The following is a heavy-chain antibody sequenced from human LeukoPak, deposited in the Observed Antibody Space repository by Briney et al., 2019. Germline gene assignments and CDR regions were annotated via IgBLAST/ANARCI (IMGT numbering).Heavy chain of an antibody. D-gene: IGHD3-10*01. Sequence: GASVKVSCKASGYTFTSYGISWVRQAPGQGLEWMGWISAYNGNTNYAQKLQGRVTMTTDTSTSTAYMELRSLRSDDTAVYYCARAPQGYYGSGSAPFDPWGQGTLVTVSS. J-gene: IGHJ5*02. CDR1: GYTFTSYG. CDR2: ISAYNGNT. V-gene: IGHV1-18*01. CDR3: ARAPQGYYGSGSAPFDP.